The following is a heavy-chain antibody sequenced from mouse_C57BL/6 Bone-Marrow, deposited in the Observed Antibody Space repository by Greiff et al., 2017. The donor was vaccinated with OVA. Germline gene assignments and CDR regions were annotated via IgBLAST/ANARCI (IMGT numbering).Heavy chain of an antibody. Sequence: VQLQQPGAELVKPGASVKMSCKASGYTFPSYWITWVKQRPGPGLEWIGDIYPGSGSTNYNEKFKSKATLTVDTSSSTAYLQLSSLTSEDSAVYYCARGNYYGSSPDWYFDVWGTGTTVTVSS. CDR1: GYTFPSYW. V-gene: IGHV1-55*01. J-gene: IGHJ1*03. D-gene: IGHD1-1*01. CDR3: ARGNYYGSSPDWYFDV. CDR2: IYPGSGST.